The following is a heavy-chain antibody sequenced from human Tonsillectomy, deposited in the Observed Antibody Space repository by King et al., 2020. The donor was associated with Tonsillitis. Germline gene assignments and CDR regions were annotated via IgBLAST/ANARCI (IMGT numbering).Heavy chain of an antibody. Sequence: QVQLQESGPGLVKPSQTLSLTCTVSGGSISSGNYYWSWIRQPAGKGLEWIGRIYTSGSTNYNPSLKSRVTMSVDTSKNQFSLKLRSVTAADTAVYYCARYTSSSFFDYWGQGTLVTVSS. D-gene: IGHD6-6*01. CDR2: IYTSGST. J-gene: IGHJ4*02. V-gene: IGHV4-61*02. CDR1: GGSISSGNYY. CDR3: ARYTSSSFFDY.